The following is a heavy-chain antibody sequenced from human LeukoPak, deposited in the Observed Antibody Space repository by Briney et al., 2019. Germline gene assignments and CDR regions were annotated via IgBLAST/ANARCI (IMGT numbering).Heavy chain of an antibody. D-gene: IGHD3-22*01. V-gene: IGHV3-30-3*01. CDR1: GFTFSSYA. J-gene: IGHJ2*01. CDR2: ISYDGSNK. CDR3: AKDSSSGYSNWYFDL. Sequence: GGSLRLSCAASGFTFSSYAMHWVRQAPGKGLEWVAVISYDGSNKYYADSVKGRFTISRDNSKNTLYLQMNSLRAEDTAVYYCAKDSSSGYSNWYFDLWGRGTLVTVSS.